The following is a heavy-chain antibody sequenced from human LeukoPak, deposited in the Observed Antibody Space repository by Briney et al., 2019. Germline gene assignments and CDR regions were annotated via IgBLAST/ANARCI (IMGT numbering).Heavy chain of an antibody. D-gene: IGHD3-10*01. CDR1: GYTLTELS. CDR3: ATSNDGSGAYYYYGMDV. J-gene: IGHJ6*04. CDR2: FDPEDGET. Sequence: EASVKVSCKVSGYTLTELSMHWVRQAPGKGLEWMGGFDPEDGETIYAQKFQGRVTMTEDTSTDTAYMELSSLRSEDTAVYYCATSNDGSGAYYYYGMDVRGKGTTVTVSS. V-gene: IGHV1-24*01.